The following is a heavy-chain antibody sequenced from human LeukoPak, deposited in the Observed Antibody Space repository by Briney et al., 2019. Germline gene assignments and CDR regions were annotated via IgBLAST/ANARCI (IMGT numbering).Heavy chain of an antibody. CDR3: ARDLRYSSGWYFDAFDI. Sequence: GSLRLSCAASGFAFSSYSMNWVRQAPGKGLEWVSSISSSSSYIYYADSVKGRFTISRDNAKNSLYLQMNSLRAEDTAVYYCARDLRYSSGWYFDAFDIWGQGTMVTVSS. D-gene: IGHD6-19*01. CDR2: ISSSSSYI. J-gene: IGHJ3*02. V-gene: IGHV3-21*01. CDR1: GFAFSSYS.